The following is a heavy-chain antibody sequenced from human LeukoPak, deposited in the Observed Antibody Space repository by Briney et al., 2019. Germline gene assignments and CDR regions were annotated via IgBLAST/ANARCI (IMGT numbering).Heavy chain of an antibody. Sequence: SETLSLTCTVSGGSISSYYWSWIRQPPGKGLEWIGYIYTSGSTNYNPSLKSRVTISVNTSKNQFSLKLSSVTAADTAVYYCARRRIAARVPGQGPYYYMDVWGKGTTVTVSS. V-gene: IGHV4-4*09. J-gene: IGHJ6*03. CDR1: GGSISSYY. CDR2: IYTSGST. CDR3: ARRRIAARVPGQGPYYYMDV. D-gene: IGHD6-6*01.